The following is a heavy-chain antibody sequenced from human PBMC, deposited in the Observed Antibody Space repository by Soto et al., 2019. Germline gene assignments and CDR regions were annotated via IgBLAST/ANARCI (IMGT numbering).Heavy chain of an antibody. V-gene: IGHV2-5*02. CDR3: THSSTWFDP. CDR1: GFSLSTSGVG. Sequence: SGPTLVNPTQTLTLTCTFSGFSLSTSGVGVGWIRQPPGKALEWLALIYWDDDKLYSPSLKRRLTITKDTSKNQVVLTMTHMDPVATATFSWTHSSTWFDPWGKEPLSPSPQ. CDR2: IYWDDDK. J-gene: IGHJ5*01.